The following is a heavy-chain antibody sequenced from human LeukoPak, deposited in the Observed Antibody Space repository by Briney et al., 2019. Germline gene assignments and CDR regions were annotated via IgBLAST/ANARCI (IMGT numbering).Heavy chain of an antibody. CDR3: ARHRSIARGRVVKAFDI. D-gene: IGHD3-3*01. CDR2: INHSGST. V-gene: IGHV4-34*01. J-gene: IGHJ3*02. CDR1: GGSFSGYY. Sequence: PSETLSLTCAVYGGSFSGYYWSWIRQSPGKGLEWIGEINHSGSTNYNPSLKSRVTISVDTSKNQFSLKLSSVTAADTAVYYCARHRSIARGRVVKAFDIWGQGTMVTVSS.